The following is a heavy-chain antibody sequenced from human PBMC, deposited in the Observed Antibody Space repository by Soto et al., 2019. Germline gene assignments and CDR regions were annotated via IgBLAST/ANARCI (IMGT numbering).Heavy chain of an antibody. V-gene: IGHV4-59*01. CDR2: IYYSGST. CDR1: GSSISRYY. D-gene: IGHD3-10*01. CDR3: ARVWGGAFDI. Sequence: SETLSLTCTVSGSSISRYYWSWIRQPPGKGLEWIGYIYYSGSTNYNPSLKSRVTISVDTSKNQFSLKLSSVTAADTAVYYCARVWGGAFDIWGQGTMVTVS. J-gene: IGHJ3*02.